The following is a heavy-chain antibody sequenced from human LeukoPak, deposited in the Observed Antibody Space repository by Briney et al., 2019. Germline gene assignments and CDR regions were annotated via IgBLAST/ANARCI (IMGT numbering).Heavy chain of an antibody. CDR3: ARDLGLRYGSGAYRFDP. CDR2: IWYDGSHQ. CDR1: GFSFSTYG. D-gene: IGHD3-10*01. J-gene: IGHJ5*02. Sequence: PGGSLRLSCAAYGFSFSTYGMHWVRQAPAKRLESVAVIWYDGSHQYYADSVKGRFTISRDMSNNTLYLQMNNLRVDDTALYYFARDLGLRYGSGAYRFDPWGQGTQVIVSS. V-gene: IGHV3-33*08.